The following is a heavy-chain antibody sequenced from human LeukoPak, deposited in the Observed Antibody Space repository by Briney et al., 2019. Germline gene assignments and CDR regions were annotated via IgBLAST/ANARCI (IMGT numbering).Heavy chain of an antibody. CDR1: GFTFSTFG. J-gene: IGHJ2*01. Sequence: GGSLRLSCAASGFTFSTFGMIWVRQAPGKGLEWFSSISYGYYIYYADAVKARFTISRDNARNSLYLQMNSLRADDTAVYYCARLMFIAVGNWYFDLWGRGTLVTVSS. D-gene: IGHD6-19*01. CDR3: ARLMFIAVGNWYFDL. CDR2: ISYGYYI. V-gene: IGHV3-21*01.